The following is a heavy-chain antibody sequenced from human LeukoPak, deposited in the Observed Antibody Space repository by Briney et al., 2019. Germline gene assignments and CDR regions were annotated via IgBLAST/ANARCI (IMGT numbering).Heavy chain of an antibody. CDR3: ARFPGLLWFGELLDAFAI. V-gene: IGHV1-8*01. J-gene: IGHJ3*02. D-gene: IGHD3-10*01. CDR1: GYTFTSYD. Sequence: GASVKVSCKASGYTFTSYDINWVRQATGQGLEWMGWMNPNSGNTGYAQKFQGRVTMTRNTSISTAYMEPSSLRSEDTAVYYCARFPGLLWFGELLDAFAIWGQGTMVTVSS. CDR2: MNPNSGNT.